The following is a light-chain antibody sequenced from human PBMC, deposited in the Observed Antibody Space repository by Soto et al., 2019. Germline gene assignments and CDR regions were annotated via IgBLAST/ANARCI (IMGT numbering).Light chain of an antibody. V-gene: IGKV3-15*01. J-gene: IGKJ2*01. CDR3: HQYNNSPPYT. CDR1: QSVGPN. Sequence: EIVLTQSPGTLSVSLGERATLSCRASQSVGPNLAWYQQRPGQAPRLLIYGASKRATGVPARFSGRGSGTEFTLTITSLQSEDFAVYYCHQYNNSPPYTFGQGTHLEIK. CDR2: GAS.